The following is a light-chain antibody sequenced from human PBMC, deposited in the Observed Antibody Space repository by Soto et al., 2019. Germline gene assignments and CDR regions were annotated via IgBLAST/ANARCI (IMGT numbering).Light chain of an antibody. J-gene: IGLJ1*01. Sequence: QPVLTQPASVSGSPGQSITISCTGTSSDVGNYIFVSWYRQHPGKAPKLMIYDINNRPSGVSNHFSGSKSGNTASLTISGLQAEDEADYYCVSYTTSASYVFGTGTKVTVL. CDR2: DIN. CDR3: VSYTTSASYV. CDR1: SSDVGNYIF. V-gene: IGLV2-14*01.